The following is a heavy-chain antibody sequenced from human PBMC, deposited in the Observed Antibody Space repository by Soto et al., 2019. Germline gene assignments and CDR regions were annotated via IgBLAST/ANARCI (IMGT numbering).Heavy chain of an antibody. CDR3: ARIHRYGGRGVDFDY. J-gene: IGHJ4*02. CDR2: IDWDDDK. V-gene: IGHV2-70*17. D-gene: IGHD2-15*01. CDR1: GFSLSSYGMC. Sequence: SGPTLVNPTQTLTLTCSFSGFSLSSYGMCVSWIRQPPGKALEWLARIDWDDDKFYNTSLRTRLTISRDTSKNQVVLTMTNMDPVDTGTYYCARIHRYGGRGVDFDYWGQGTLVTVSS.